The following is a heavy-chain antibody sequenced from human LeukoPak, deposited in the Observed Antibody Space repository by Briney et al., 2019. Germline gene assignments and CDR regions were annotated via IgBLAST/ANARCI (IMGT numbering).Heavy chain of an antibody. CDR2: INPSGGST. Sequence: ASVKVSCKASGYTFTNYYIHWVRQAPGQGLECMGVINPSGGSTSYAQKFQGRVTMTRDMSTSTVYMELSSLRSEDTAVYYCARGGVGATTYVWFDPWGQGTLVTVSS. CDR1: GYTFTNYY. V-gene: IGHV1-46*01. J-gene: IGHJ5*02. CDR3: ARGGVGATTYVWFDP. D-gene: IGHD1-26*01.